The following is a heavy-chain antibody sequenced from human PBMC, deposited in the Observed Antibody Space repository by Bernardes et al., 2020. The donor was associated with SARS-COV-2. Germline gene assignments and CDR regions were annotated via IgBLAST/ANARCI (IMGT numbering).Heavy chain of an antibody. Sequence: GGSLRLSCAASGFTFSGYAMTWVRQAPGKGLEWVSVISGSGSATYYTDSVKGRFTISRDNSKNTLFLQMNSLRAEDTALYFCAREDYELDLWGQGTLVTVSS. CDR3: AREDYELDL. CDR2: ISGSGSAT. V-gene: IGHV3-23*01. J-gene: IGHJ5*02. CDR1: GFTFSGYA. D-gene: IGHD4-17*01.